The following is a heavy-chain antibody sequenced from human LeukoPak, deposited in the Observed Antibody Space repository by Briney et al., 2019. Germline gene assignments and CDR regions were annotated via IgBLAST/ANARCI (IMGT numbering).Heavy chain of an antibody. CDR2: ITTSSSYI. CDR3: ARYRFVVGATDSFDI. D-gene: IGHD1-26*01. Sequence: GGSLRLSCAASGFTFSSYSMNWVRQAPGKGLEWVSSITTSSSYIYYADSVKGRFTISRHNAKNSLYLHMNGLRAEDTAVYYCARYRFVVGATDSFDIWGQGTMVTVSS. V-gene: IGHV3-21*01. CDR1: GFTFSSYS. J-gene: IGHJ3*02.